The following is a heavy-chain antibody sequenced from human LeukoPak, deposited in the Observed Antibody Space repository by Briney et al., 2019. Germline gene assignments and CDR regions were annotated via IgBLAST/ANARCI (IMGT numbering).Heavy chain of an antibody. Sequence: PGRSLRLSCAASGXTFSTYAMHWVRQAPGKGLEWVAVISYDGSSKYYADSVKGRFTISRDNSKNTLYLQMNSLRAEDTAVYYCAREWDQGYYDSSGYWLSYGMDVWGQGTTVTVSS. CDR3: AREWDQGYYDSSGYWLSYGMDV. D-gene: IGHD3-22*01. J-gene: IGHJ6*02. CDR1: GXTFSTYA. CDR2: ISYDGSSK. V-gene: IGHV3-30-3*01.